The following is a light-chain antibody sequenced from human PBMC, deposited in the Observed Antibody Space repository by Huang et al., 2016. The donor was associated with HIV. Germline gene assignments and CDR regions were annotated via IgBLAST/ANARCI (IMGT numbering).Light chain of an antibody. V-gene: IGKV3-20*01. CDR1: QFVSINY. J-gene: IGKJ1*01. CDR3: QQYAASPT. Sequence: EIVLTQSPGTLSLSPGERATLSCRASQFVSINYLAWYQHKPGQSPRLLIYGASTRATGIPDFTLTINRLEPEDFAVYYCQQYAASPTFGQGTKVEIK. CDR2: GAS.